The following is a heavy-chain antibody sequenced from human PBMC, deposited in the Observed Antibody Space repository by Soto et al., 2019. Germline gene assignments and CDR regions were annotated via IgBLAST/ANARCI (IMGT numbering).Heavy chain of an antibody. V-gene: IGHV4-4*02. Sequence: PSETLSLTCTVSGGSISSGNHYWSWVRQPPGKGLEWIGEIYHSGSTNYSPSLKSRVTISRDDSKSIAYLQMNSLKTEDTAVYYCTRGWLRHALNYCGQGTLVTVSS. D-gene: IGHD5-12*01. CDR3: TRGWLRHALNY. CDR1: GGSISSGNHY. J-gene: IGHJ4*02. CDR2: IYHSGST.